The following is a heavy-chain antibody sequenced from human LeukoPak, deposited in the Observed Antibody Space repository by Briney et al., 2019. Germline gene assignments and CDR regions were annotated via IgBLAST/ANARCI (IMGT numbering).Heavy chain of an antibody. D-gene: IGHD4-4*01. CDR2: MNPNSGNT. CDR1: GYTFTSYD. J-gene: IGHJ4*02. CDR3: ARGSTDDYSNFDY. Sequence: ASVKVSCKASGYTFTSYDINWVRQATGQGLEWMGWMNPNSGNTGYAQNFQGRVTMTRNTSISTAYMELSSLRSEDTAVYYCARGSTDDYSNFDYWGQGTLVTVSS. V-gene: IGHV1-8*01.